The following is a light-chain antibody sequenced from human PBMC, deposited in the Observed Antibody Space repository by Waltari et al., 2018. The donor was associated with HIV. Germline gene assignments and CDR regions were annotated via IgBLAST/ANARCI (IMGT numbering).Light chain of an antibody. CDR3: AAWDDSLNGVV. CDR2: SNN. CDR1: SSNIGSNT. V-gene: IGLV1-44*01. J-gene: IGLJ2*01. Sequence: QSVLTKPPSASGTPGQRVTISCSGSSSNIGSNTVNWYQQLPGTAPKLRIYSNNQRPSGLPDRFSGSKSGTSASLAISGLQSEDEAYYYCAAWDDSLNGVVFGGGTKLTVL.